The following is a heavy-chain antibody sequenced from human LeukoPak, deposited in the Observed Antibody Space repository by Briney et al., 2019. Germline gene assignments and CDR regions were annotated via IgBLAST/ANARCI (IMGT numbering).Heavy chain of an antibody. CDR1: GFTFNTYS. D-gene: IGHD1-26*01. J-gene: IGHJ4*02. Sequence: GGTLRLSCAASGFTFNTYSMTWVREAPGKGLEWVAYISSGSTVIYYADSVKGRFTISRDNAKTSLYLQMNSLRAADTAVYYCARVRRGSYYYFDSWGQGTLVTVSS. V-gene: IGHV3-48*04. CDR2: ISSGSTVI. CDR3: ARVRRGSYYYFDS.